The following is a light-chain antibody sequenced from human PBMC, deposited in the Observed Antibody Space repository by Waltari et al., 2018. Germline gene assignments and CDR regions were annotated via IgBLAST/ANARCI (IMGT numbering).Light chain of an antibody. CDR2: WAS. CDR3: QQYYISPLT. V-gene: IGKV4-1*01. CDR1: QSVLYSSKNKNY. Sequence: DIVLTQSPDSLAVSLGVRATINCKSGQSVLYSSKNKNYLAWYQQKPGQPPKLLIYWASTRESGVPDRFSGSGSGTDFTLSISSLQAEDVAVYYCQQYYISPLTFGGGTKVEIK. J-gene: IGKJ4*01.